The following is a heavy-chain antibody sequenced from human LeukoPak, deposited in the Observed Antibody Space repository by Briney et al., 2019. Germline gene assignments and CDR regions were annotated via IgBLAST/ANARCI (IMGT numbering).Heavy chain of an antibody. D-gene: IGHD6-19*01. V-gene: IGHV3-53*01. Sequence: GGSLRLSCAASGFTVSSNYMSWVRQAPGKGLEWVSVIYSGGTTYYADSVKGRFTISRDNSKNTLYLQMNSLRAEDTAVYYCARVAYSSDWFPLYYFDYWGQGTLVTVSS. CDR2: IYSGGTT. CDR3: ARVAYSSDWFPLYYFDY. J-gene: IGHJ4*02. CDR1: GFTVSSNY.